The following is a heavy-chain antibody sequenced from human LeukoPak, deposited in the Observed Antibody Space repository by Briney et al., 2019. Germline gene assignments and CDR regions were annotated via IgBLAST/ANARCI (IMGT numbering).Heavy chain of an antibody. J-gene: IGHJ4*02. CDR3: TTYDSSGYYYVPY. CDR2: IKSKTDGGTT. Sequence: PGGSLRLSCAASGFTFSNAWMSWVRQAPGKGLEWVGRIKSKTDGGTTDYAAPVKGRFTISRDDSKNTLYLQMNSLKTEDTAVYYCTTYDSSGYYYVPYWGQGTLVTVSS. D-gene: IGHD3-22*01. CDR1: GFTFSNAW. V-gene: IGHV3-15*01.